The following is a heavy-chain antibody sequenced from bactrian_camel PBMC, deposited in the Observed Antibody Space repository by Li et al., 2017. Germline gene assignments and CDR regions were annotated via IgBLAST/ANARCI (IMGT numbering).Heavy chain of an antibody. CDR2: IYGETTT. Sequence: QVQLVESGGGLVQPGGSLRVSCAASRYTLYIAWFRQAPGTEREVVAEIYGETTTLYADSVKGRFTISRDDAKNTLYGQLSGLKTEDTAMYYCAKGELNTMTSSPHYWGQGTQVTVS. D-gene: IGHD4*01. CDR1: RYTLY. CDR3: AKGELNTMTSSPHY. V-gene: IGHV3S9*01. J-gene: IGHJ4*01.